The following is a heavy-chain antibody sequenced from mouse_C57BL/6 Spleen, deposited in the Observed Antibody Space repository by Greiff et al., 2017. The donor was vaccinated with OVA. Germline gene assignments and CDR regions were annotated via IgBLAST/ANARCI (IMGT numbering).Heavy chain of an antibody. Sequence: EVKVVESGGGLVKPGGSLKLSCAASGFTFSSYAMSWVRQTPEKRLEWVATISDGGSYTYYPDNVKGRFTISRDNAKNNLYLQMSHLKSEDTAMYYCARDTLNWDGRAYWGQGTLVTVSA. J-gene: IGHJ3*01. CDR1: GFTFSSYA. V-gene: IGHV5-4*01. CDR3: ARDTLNWDGRAY. CDR2: ISDGGSYT. D-gene: IGHD4-1*01.